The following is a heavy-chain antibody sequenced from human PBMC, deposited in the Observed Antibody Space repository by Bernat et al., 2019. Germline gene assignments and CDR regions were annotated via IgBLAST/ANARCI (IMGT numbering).Heavy chain of an antibody. Sequence: QVQLVESGGGVVQPGRSLRLSCAASGFTFSSYDMHWVRQAPGKGLEWVATISYDGSDKHYADSVQGRVTVSRDNSKNTLYLQMNSLRAEDTAVYYCAKSPGSGWYFDYWGRGTLVTVSS. D-gene: IGHD6-19*01. CDR3: AKSPGSGWYFDY. V-gene: IGHV3-30*18. CDR2: ISYDGSDK. J-gene: IGHJ4*02. CDR1: GFTFSSYD.